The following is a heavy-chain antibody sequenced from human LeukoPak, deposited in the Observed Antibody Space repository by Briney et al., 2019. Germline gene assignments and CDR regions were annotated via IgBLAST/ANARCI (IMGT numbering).Heavy chain of an antibody. J-gene: IGHJ3*02. V-gene: IGHV4-4*02. Sequence: SETLSLTCAVSGGSISSNNWWSWVRQPPGKGLEWIGEIYHSGSTNYNPSLKSRVTISLDKSKNQFSLKLNSVTAADTAVYYCARVEDYYDLGDALDIWGQGTMVTVSS. CDR1: GGSISSNNW. CDR3: ARVEDYYDLGDALDI. CDR2: IYHSGST. D-gene: IGHD3-22*01.